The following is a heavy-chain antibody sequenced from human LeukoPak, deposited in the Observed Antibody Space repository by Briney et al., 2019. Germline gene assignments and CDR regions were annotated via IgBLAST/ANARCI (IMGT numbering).Heavy chain of an antibody. D-gene: IGHD3-10*01. J-gene: IGHJ6*02. CDR3: ARARPNRISMVRGVIRYYYGMDV. CDR2: ISAYNGNT. Sequence: GASVKVSCKASGYTFTSYGISWVRQAPGQGLEWMGWISAYNGNTNYAQKLQGRVTMTTDTSTSTAYMELRSLRSDDTAVYYCARARPNRISMVRGVIRYYYGMDVWGQGTTVTVSS. CDR1: GYTFTSYG. V-gene: IGHV1-18*01.